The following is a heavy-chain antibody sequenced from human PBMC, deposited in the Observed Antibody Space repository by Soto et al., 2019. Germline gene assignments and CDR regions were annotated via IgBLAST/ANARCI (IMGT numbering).Heavy chain of an antibody. CDR3: ARDLSRAFAYYGMDV. D-gene: IGHD3-9*01. Sequence: QVQLVESGGGVVQSGRSLRLSCAASGFTFSSYGMHWVRQAPGKGLEWVAVISYDGSDKYYVDSVKGRFTISRDNSKNTLYLQMNSLRAEDTAVYYCARDLSRAFAYYGMDVWGQGTTVTVSS. J-gene: IGHJ6*02. V-gene: IGHV3-30*03. CDR2: ISYDGSDK. CDR1: GFTFSSYG.